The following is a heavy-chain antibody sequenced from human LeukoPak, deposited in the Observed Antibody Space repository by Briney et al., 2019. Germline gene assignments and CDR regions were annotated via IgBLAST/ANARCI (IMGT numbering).Heavy chain of an antibody. D-gene: IGHD2-15*01. CDR1: GGSISSSNW. CDR2: IYHSGST. J-gene: IGHJ3*02. V-gene: IGHV4-4*02. CDR3: ARVGCTGGSCYRSRGAFDI. Sequence: SGTLSLTCAVSGGSISSSNWWSWVRQPPGKGLEWIGEIYHSGSTNYNPSLKSRVSVDTSKNQFSLKLGSVTAADTAVYYCARVGCTGGSCYRSRGAFDIWGQGTMVTVSS.